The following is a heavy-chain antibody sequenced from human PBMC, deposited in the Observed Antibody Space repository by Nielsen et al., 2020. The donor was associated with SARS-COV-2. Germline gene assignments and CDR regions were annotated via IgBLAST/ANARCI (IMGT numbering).Heavy chain of an antibody. J-gene: IGHJ6*02. V-gene: IGHV5-51*01. CDR1: GYSFTSYW. CDR2: IYPGDSDT. D-gene: IGHD6-13*01. CDR3: ARDANAQYSSSWYYYYYGMDV. Sequence: GESLKISCKGSGYSFTSYWIGWVRQMPGKGLEWMGIIYPGDSDTRYSPSFQGQVTISADKSISTAYLQWSSLKASDTAMYYCARDANAQYSSSWYYYYYGMDVWGQGTTVTVSS.